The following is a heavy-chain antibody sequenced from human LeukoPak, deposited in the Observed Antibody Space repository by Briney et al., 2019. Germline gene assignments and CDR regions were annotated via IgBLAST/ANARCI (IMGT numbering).Heavy chain of an antibody. CDR2: IKQDGSEK. CDR3: ARCGKYYDFWSGYSDYYYYMDV. CDR1: GFTFSSYW. J-gene: IGHJ6*03. V-gene: IGHV3-7*01. Sequence: GGSLRLSCAASGFTFSSYWMTWVRQAPGKGLEWVANIKQDGSEKYYVDSVKGRFTISRDNAKNSLYLQMNSLRAEDTAVYYCARCGKYYDFWSGYSDYYYYMDVWGKGTTVPVSS. D-gene: IGHD3-3*01.